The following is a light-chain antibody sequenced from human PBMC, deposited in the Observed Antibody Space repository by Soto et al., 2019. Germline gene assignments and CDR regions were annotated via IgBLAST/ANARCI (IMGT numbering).Light chain of an antibody. CDR3: QQYGSPPPYT. V-gene: IGKV3-20*01. CDR1: QSVSSSY. Sequence: EIVLTQSPGTLSLSPGERATLSCRASQSVSSSYLAWYQQKPGQAPRLLIYDPSSRATGVPDRFSGSGSGTDFTLTISRLGAEDFAVYYCQQYGSPPPYTVGLGTKLEIK. J-gene: IGKJ2*01. CDR2: DPS.